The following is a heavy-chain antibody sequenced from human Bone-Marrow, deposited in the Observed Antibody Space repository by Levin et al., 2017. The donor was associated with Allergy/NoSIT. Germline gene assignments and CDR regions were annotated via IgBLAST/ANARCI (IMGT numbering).Heavy chain of an antibody. CDR1: GFTFSSYG. V-gene: IGHV3-33*01. D-gene: IGHD5-24*01. Sequence: GGSLRLSCAASGFTFSSYGMHWVRQAPGKGLEWVAVIWYDGSNKYYADSVKGRFTISRDNSKNTLYLQMNSLRAEDTAVYYCARMPYRWLQNGGIDYWGQGTLVTVSS. CDR2: IWYDGSNK. CDR3: ARMPYRWLQNGGIDY. J-gene: IGHJ4*02.